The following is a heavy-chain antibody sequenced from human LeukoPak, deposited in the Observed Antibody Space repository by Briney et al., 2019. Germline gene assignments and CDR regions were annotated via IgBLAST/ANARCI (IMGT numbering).Heavy chain of an antibody. CDR2: IIPIFGTA. D-gene: IGHD3-22*01. J-gene: IGHJ4*02. CDR1: GGTFSSYA. V-gene: IGHV1-69*05. Sequence: SVKVSCKASGGTFSSYAISWVRQAPGQGLEWMGGIIPIFGTANYAQEFQGRVTITTDESTSTAYMELSSLRSDDTAVYYCARAQYYYDSSGSGFDYWGQGTLVTVSS. CDR3: ARAQYYYDSSGSGFDY.